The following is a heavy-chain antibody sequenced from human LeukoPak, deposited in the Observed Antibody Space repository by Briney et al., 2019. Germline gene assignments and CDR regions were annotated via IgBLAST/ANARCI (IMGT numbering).Heavy chain of an antibody. CDR1: GFTFSSYS. V-gene: IGHV3-48*04. CDR3: ARGPPLFDP. J-gene: IGHJ5*02. CDR2: IGTDISTI. Sequence: GGSLRLSCAASGFTFSSYSMNWVRQAPGKGLEWISYIGTDISTIYYADSVKGRFTISRDNAKNSLYLQMSSLRAEDTAVYYCARGPPLFDPWGQGTLVTVSS.